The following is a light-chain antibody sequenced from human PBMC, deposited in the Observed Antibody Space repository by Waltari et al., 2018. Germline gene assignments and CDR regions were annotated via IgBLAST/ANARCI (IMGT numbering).Light chain of an antibody. Sequence: DIQMTQSPSTLSASVGDRVIITFRVSQKILRYLAGYQQKPGKAPTLLIYRASNLETGVPSRFSGSGSVTEFTLTISSLQPDDFATYYCQQYNDYSWTFGQGTKVEI. V-gene: IGKV1-5*03. CDR1: QKILRY. J-gene: IGKJ1*01. CDR2: RAS. CDR3: QQYNDYSWT.